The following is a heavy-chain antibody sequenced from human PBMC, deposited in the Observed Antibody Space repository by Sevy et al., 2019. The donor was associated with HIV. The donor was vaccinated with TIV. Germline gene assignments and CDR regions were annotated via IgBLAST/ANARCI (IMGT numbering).Heavy chain of an antibody. CDR2: ISGSGGST. CDR1: GFTFNSYA. V-gene: IGHV3-23*01. Sequence: GGSLRLSCAASGFTFNSYAMTWVRVAPGKGLEWVSIISGSGGSTHYADSVKGRFAISRDNSKNTLYLQMNSLRAEDTAVYYCAKAVLPAARPYYYYGMDVWVHGTTVTVSS. CDR3: AKAVLPAARPYYYYGMDV. J-gene: IGHJ6*02. D-gene: IGHD2-2*02.